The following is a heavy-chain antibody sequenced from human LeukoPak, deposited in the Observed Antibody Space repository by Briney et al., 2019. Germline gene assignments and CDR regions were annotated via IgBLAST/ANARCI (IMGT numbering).Heavy chain of an antibody. CDR3: ARHRGYCTTTSCYPSYFDY. CDR2: IYSGGGT. D-gene: IGHD2-2*01. J-gene: IGHJ4*02. V-gene: IGHV3-66*04. CDR1: GFTVRNNY. Sequence: PGGSLRLSCAASGFTVRNNYMSWVRQAPGKGLEWVSVIYSGGGTYYADSVKGRFTISRDNSKNTLYLQMNSLRAEDTAVYYCARHRGYCTTTSCYPSYFDYWGQGTLVTVSS.